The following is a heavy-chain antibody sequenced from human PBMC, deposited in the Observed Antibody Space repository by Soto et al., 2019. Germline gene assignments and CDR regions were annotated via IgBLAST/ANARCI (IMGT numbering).Heavy chain of an antibody. CDR1: GFTFSSYA. Sequence: EVQLLESGGGLVQPGGSLRLSCAASGFTFSSYAMSWVRQAPGKGLEWVSAISGSGGSTYSSDSVKGRFTISRDNSKNTMYIQMNSLRAEDKAVYYCAKLHLEELSLSYFDDWGQGTLVTVSS. D-gene: IGHD3-16*02. V-gene: IGHV3-23*01. J-gene: IGHJ4*02. CDR2: ISGSGGST. CDR3: AKLHLEELSLSYFDD.